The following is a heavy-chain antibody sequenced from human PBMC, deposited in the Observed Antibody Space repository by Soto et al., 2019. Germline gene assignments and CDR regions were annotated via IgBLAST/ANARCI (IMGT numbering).Heavy chain of an antibody. CDR2: VYATGTT. CDR3: VRDGSKTLRDWFDP. CDR1: GGSISKFY. Sequence: PSETLSLTCSVSGGSISKFYWSWIRKTAGKGLEWMGRVYATGTTDYNPSLRSRVAMSVDISKKTFSLRLTSVTAADTGVYYCVRDGSKTLRDWFDPWGQGNLVTVSS. V-gene: IGHV4-4*07. J-gene: IGHJ5*02. D-gene: IGHD4-17*01.